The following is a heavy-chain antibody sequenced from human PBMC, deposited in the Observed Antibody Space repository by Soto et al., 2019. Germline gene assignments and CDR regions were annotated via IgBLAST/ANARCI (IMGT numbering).Heavy chain of an antibody. CDR3: ARDRGRPDLRDTHYYDSSDLDYGMDV. Sequence: EVRLVESGGGLVQHGGSLTLSCTASGFTFSSYWMTWVRQAPGKGLEGVANINRDGSEKYYMDSMKGRFTISRDNAKNSLLLQLNSLRAEDTAVYYCARDRGRPDLRDTHYYDSSDLDYGMDVWGQGTTVTVSS. D-gene: IGHD3-22*01. CDR1: GFTFSSYW. V-gene: IGHV3-7*01. J-gene: IGHJ6*02. CDR2: INRDGSEK.